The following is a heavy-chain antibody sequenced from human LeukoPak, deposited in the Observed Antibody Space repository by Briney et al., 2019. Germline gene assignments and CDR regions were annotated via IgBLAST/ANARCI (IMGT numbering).Heavy chain of an antibody. CDR3: ARDRGTMVQGEVYYYYGMDV. CDR2: ISAYNGNT. Sequence: ASVKVSCKASGYTFTSYGISWVRQAPGQGLEWMGWISAYNGNTNYAQKLQGRVTMTTDTSTSTAYMELRSLRSDDTAVYYCARDRGTMVQGEVYYYYGMDVWGQGTTVTVSS. D-gene: IGHD3-10*01. J-gene: IGHJ6*02. V-gene: IGHV1-18*01. CDR1: GYTFTSYG.